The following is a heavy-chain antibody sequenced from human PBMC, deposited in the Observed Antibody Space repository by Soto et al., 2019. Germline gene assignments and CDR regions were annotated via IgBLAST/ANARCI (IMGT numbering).Heavy chain of an antibody. Sequence: GGSLRLSCAASGFTLSSDGMSWFRHAPGKGLEWVSTISDSGDSTYYKDSVKGRFTISRDNSKNTVYLQMNSLRDEDTAVYYCAKDRTGIVGIVDFWGQGTLVTVSS. J-gene: IGHJ4*02. V-gene: IGHV3-23*01. D-gene: IGHD1-26*01. CDR1: GFTLSSDG. CDR2: ISDSGDST. CDR3: AKDRTGIVGIVDF.